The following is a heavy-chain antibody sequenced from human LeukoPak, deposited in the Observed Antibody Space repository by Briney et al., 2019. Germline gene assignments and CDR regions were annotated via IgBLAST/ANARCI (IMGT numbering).Heavy chain of an antibody. CDR3: AKVQTPGTHFFDY. D-gene: IGHD6-13*01. CDR1: GFTFSSYG. Sequence: GGSLRLSCAASGFTFSSYGMHWVRQAPGKGLEWVAFIRYDGSNKYYADSVKGRFTISRDNSKNTLYLQMNSLRAEDTAVYYCAKVQTPGTHFFDYWGQGTLVTVSS. V-gene: IGHV3-30*02. J-gene: IGHJ4*02. CDR2: IRYDGSNK.